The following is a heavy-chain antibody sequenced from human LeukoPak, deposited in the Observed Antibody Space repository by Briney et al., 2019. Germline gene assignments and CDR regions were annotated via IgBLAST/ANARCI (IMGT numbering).Heavy chain of an antibody. CDR3: ARDPSNMVRGVSGAFDI. V-gene: IGHV1-8*01. CDR2: MNPNSGNT. D-gene: IGHD3-10*01. Sequence: ASVKVSCKASGYTFTSYDINWVRQATGQGLEWMGWMNPNSGNTGYAQKFQGRVTMTRNTSISTAYMELSSLRSEDTAVYYCARDPSNMVRGVSGAFDIWGQGTMVTVSS. CDR1: GYTFTSYD. J-gene: IGHJ3*02.